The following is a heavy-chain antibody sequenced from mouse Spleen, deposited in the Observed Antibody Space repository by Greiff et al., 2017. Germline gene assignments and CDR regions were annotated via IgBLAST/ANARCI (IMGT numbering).Heavy chain of an antibody. J-gene: IGHJ4*01. CDR1: GYSFTGYY. V-gene: IGHV1-42*01. Sequence: EVQLQQSGPELVKPGASVKISCKASGYSFTGYYMNWVKQSPEKSLEWIGEINPSTGGTTYNQKFKAKATLTVDKSSSTAYMQLKSLTSEDSAVYYCARRRNYDYPYAMDYWGQGTSVTVSS. CDR3: ARRRNYDYPYAMDY. CDR2: INPSTGGT. D-gene: IGHD2-4*01.